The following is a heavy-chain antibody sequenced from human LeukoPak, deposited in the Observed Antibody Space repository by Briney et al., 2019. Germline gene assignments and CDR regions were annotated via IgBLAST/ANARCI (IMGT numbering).Heavy chain of an antibody. CDR2: IKQDGSEK. J-gene: IGHJ4*02. CDR1: GFTFSSYW. V-gene: IGHV3-7*01. CDR3: ARGAHYDFWSGYSGGYYFDY. D-gene: IGHD3-3*01. Sequence: GGSLRLSCAASGFTFSSYWMSWVRQAPGKGLEWVANIKQDGSEKYYVDSVKGRFTISRDNAKNSLYLQMNSLRAEDTAVYYCARGAHYDFWSGYSGGYYFDYWGQGTLVTVSS.